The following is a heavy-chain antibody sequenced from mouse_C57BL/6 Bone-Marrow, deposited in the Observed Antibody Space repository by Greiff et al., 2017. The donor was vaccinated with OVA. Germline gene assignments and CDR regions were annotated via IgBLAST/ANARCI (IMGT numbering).Heavy chain of an antibody. Sequence: VQLQQSGAELARPGASVKLSCKASGYTFTSYGISWVKQRTGQGLEWIGEIYPRSGNTYYNEKFKGKATLTADKSSSTAYMELRSLTSEDSAVYLCARKLTYYYGSSYWYFDVWGTGTTVTVSS. V-gene: IGHV1-81*01. CDR1: GYTFTSYG. CDR2: IYPRSGNT. J-gene: IGHJ1*03. D-gene: IGHD1-1*01. CDR3: ARKLTYYYGSSYWYFDV.